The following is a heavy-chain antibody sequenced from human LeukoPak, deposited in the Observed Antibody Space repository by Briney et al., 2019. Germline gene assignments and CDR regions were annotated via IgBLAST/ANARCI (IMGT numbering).Heavy chain of an antibody. J-gene: IGHJ4*02. V-gene: IGHV1-2*06. CDR3: ARGGYDFWSGYSYYFDY. D-gene: IGHD3-3*01. Sequence: ASVKVSCKASGYTFTCYYMHWVRQAPGQGLEWMGRINPNSGGTNYAQKFQGRVTMTRDTSISTAYMELSRLRSDDTAVYYCARGGYDFWSGYSYYFDYWGQGTLVTVSS. CDR2: INPNSGGT. CDR1: GYTFTCYY.